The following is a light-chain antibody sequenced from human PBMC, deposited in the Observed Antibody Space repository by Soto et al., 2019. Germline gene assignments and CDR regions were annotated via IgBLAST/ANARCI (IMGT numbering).Light chain of an antibody. CDR3: QQYGRSPPYT. CDR1: QSVSSSY. J-gene: IGKJ2*01. Sequence: EIVLTQSPGTLSLSPGERATLSCRASQSVSSSYLAWYQQKPGQAPRLLIYGASSRATGIPDRFSGSGSGTDLTLTISRLEPEDFAVYYCQQYGRSPPYTFGQGTKLEI. CDR2: GAS. V-gene: IGKV3-20*01.